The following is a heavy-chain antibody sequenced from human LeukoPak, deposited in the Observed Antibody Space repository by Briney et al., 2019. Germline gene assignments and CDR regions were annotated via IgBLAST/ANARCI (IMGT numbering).Heavy chain of an antibody. V-gene: IGHV3-21*01. CDR1: GFTFSTYS. D-gene: IGHD3-3*01. CDR2: ISSSSTYI. Sequence: GGSLKLSCAASGFTFSTYSMNWVRQAPGKGLEWVSSISSSSTYIYYADSVRGRFTVSRDNAKNSLYLQTNSLRAEDTAVYYCARANYDFWSGMDVWGQGTTVTVSS. CDR3: ARANYDFWSGMDV. J-gene: IGHJ6*02.